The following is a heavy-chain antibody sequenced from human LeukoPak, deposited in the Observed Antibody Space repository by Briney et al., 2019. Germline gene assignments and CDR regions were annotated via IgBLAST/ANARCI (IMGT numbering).Heavy chain of an antibody. Sequence: GGSLRLSCAASRFTFSSYAMNWVRQAPGKGLEWVSGISAGGGSTYYADSVKGRFTISRDNSKNALYLQVNSLRAEDTAVYYCARASDPWLQLTWGQGTLVTVSS. CDR2: ISAGGGST. CDR3: ARASDPWLQLT. D-gene: IGHD5-24*01. V-gene: IGHV3-23*01. J-gene: IGHJ5*02. CDR1: RFTFSSYA.